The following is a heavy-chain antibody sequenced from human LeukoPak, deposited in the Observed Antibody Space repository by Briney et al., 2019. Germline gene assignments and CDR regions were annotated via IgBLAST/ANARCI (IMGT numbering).Heavy chain of an antibody. Sequence: SVKVSCKASGGTFSSYAISWVRQAPGQGLEWMGGIIPIFDTANYAQKFQGRVTITADESTSTAYMELSSLRSEDTAVYYCARGQSIAPAAKEDYYYYYMDVWGKGTTVTISS. CDR2: IIPIFDTA. D-gene: IGHD2-2*01. J-gene: IGHJ6*03. CDR1: GGTFSSYA. CDR3: ARGQSIAPAAKEDYYYYYMDV. V-gene: IGHV1-69*13.